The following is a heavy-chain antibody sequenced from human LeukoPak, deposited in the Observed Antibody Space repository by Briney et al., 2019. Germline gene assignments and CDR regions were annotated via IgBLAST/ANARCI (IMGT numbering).Heavy chain of an antibody. V-gene: IGHV3-43*01. CDR3: AKDIGVRYYGSGDY. Sequence: PGGSLRLSCAASAFTFDDYTMHWVRQAPGKGLEWVSLISWDGGSTYYADSVKGRFTISRDNSKNSLYLQMNSLRTEDTALYYCAKDIGVRYYGSGDYWGQGTLVTVSS. J-gene: IGHJ4*02. CDR1: AFTFDDYT. D-gene: IGHD3-10*01. CDR2: ISWDGGST.